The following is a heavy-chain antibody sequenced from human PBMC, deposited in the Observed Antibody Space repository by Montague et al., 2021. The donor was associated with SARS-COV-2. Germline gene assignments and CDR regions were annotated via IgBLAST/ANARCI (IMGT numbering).Heavy chain of an antibody. CDR3: ARLYLGFNGKMYFFDA. CDR2: LHHSGST. CDR1: GYSITRVF. D-gene: IGHD2-8*01. V-gene: IGHV4-59*01. J-gene: IGHJ4*02. Sequence: SETLSLTCSVSGYSITRVFWGWLRQPPGKGLEWIGHLHHSGSTNFNASLKSRLTMSPDTSKNQFSLQLSSVTAADTAVYYCARLYLGFNGKMYFFDAWDQGILVTVSS.